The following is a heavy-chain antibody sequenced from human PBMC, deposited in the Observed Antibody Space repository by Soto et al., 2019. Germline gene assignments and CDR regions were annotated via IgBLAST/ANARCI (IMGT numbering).Heavy chain of an antibody. J-gene: IGHJ4*02. D-gene: IGHD2-2*01. Sequence: VGSLRLSGEASGFTFSDYWMSWVRQARGKGPEWVANIKFDGSEKQYVDSVRGRFTISRDNSRNSLFLQMNSLRAGDTAVYYCVKDGGYCSSSTCYSPRNHYFDSWGQGTLVTVSS. CDR2: IKFDGSEK. V-gene: IGHV3-7*03. CDR1: GFTFSDYW. CDR3: VKDGGYCSSSTCYSPRNHYFDS.